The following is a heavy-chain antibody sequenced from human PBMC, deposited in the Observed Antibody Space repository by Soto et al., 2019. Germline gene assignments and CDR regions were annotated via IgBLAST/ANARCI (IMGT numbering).Heavy chain of an antibody. V-gene: IGHV6-1*01. D-gene: IGHD6-19*01. CDR1: GDSVSSNSAA. Sequence: SQTLSLTCVISGDSVSSNSAAWNWIRQSPSRGLEWLGRTYYRSKWYNDFAVSLKSRITITPDTSKNQFSLQLNSVTPEDTAVYFCARDSSNWFDPWGQGTLVTVSS. CDR2: TYYRSKWYN. J-gene: IGHJ5*02. CDR3: ARDSSNWFDP.